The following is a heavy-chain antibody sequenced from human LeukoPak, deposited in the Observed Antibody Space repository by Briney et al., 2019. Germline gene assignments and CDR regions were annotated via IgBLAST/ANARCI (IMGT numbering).Heavy chain of an antibody. CDR1: GGSISSGGYS. J-gene: IGHJ4*02. D-gene: IGHD6-19*01. V-gene: IGHV4-30-2*01. CDR3: AREGWLVREIDY. CDR2: IYHSGST. Sequence: SETLSLTCAVSGGSISSGGYSWSWIRQPPGKGLEWIGYIYHSGSTYYNPSLKSRVTISVDRSKNQFSLKLNSVTPEDTAVYYCAREGWLVREIDYWGQGTLVTVSS.